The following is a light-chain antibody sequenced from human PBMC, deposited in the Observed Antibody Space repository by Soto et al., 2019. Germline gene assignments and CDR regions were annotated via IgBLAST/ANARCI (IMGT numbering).Light chain of an antibody. CDR2: EVS. CDR1: SSDVGSYNL. CDR3: CSYAGRSTVV. J-gene: IGLJ2*01. Sequence: QSALTQPASVSGSPGQSITISCTGTSSDVGSYNLVSWYQQHPGKAPKLMIYEVSQRPSGVSHRFSGSKSGNTASLTISGLQAEDEADYYCCSYAGRSTVVFGGGTKVTVL. V-gene: IGLV2-23*02.